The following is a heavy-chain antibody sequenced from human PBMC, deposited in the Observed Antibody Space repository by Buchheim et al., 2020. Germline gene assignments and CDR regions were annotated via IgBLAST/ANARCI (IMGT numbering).Heavy chain of an antibody. D-gene: IGHD2-21*02. CDR2: IITVFGTR. V-gene: IGHV1-69*06. J-gene: IGHJ6*02. Sequence: QVQLVQSGAEVRKPGSSVKVSCKTSGGSFSNHVINWVRQAHGQGLEWMGGIITVFGTRNYAQKLQGRVTITADKSTNTVYMELSSVRKEDTAIYYCARRKYDSRNYYNYGMDVWGQGTT. CDR1: GGSFSNHV. CDR3: ARRKYDSRNYYNYGMDV.